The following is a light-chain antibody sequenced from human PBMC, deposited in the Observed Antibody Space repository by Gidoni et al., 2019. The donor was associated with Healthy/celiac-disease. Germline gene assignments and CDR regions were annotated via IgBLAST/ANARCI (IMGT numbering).Light chain of an antibody. Sequence: IVMTQSPATLSVSPGERATLSCRASQCVSSNLAWYQQKPGQAPRLLIYGASTRATGIPARFSGSGSGTEFTLTLSRLQSEDFAVYYCQQYNNWPPWTFGQGTKVEIK. CDR1: QCVSSN. CDR3: QQYNNWPPWT. J-gene: IGKJ1*01. V-gene: IGKV3-15*01. CDR2: GAS.